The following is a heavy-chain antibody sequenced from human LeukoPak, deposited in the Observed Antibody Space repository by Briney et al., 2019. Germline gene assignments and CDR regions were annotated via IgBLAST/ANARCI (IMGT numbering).Heavy chain of an antibody. V-gene: IGHV4-59*01. CDR3: ARGTIVVVPAALYYYYYYMDV. Sequence: SETLSLTCTVSGGSISSYYWSWIRQPPGKGLEWIGYIYYSGSTNYNPSLKSRVTISVDTSTNQFSLKLSSVTAADTAVYYCARGTIVVVPAALYYYYYYMDVWGKGTTVTVSS. D-gene: IGHD2-2*01. CDR1: GGSISSYY. J-gene: IGHJ6*03. CDR2: IYYSGST.